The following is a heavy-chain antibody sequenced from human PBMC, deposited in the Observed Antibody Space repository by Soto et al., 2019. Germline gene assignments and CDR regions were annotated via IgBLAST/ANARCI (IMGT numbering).Heavy chain of an antibody. CDR3: ARRLNSGSTFDP. J-gene: IGHJ5*02. V-gene: IGHV3-74*01. Sequence: EVQLVESGGGLVQPGGSLRLSCAASGFTFSSYWMHWLRQAPGKGLVWVSRINSDGSTTTYADSVKGRFTISRDDAKNELYLPMNSLRAEGAAVYYCARRLNSGSTFDPWGQGTLVTVSS. CDR2: INSDGSTT. D-gene: IGHD6-6*01. CDR1: GFTFSSYW.